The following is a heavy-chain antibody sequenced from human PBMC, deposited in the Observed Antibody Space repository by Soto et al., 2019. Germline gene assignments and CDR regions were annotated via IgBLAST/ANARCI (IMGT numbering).Heavy chain of an antibody. CDR3: TTERSGTSYCGGDCDFDY. V-gene: IGHV3-15*01. CDR2: IKSKTDGGTT. CDR1: GFTFSNAW. J-gene: IGHJ4*02. Sequence: VQLVESGGGLVKPGGSLRLSCAASGFTFSNAWMSWVRQAPGKGLEWVGRIKSKTDGGTTDYAAPVKGRFTISRDDSKNTLYLQMNSLKTEDTAVYYCTTERSGTSYCGGDCDFDYWGQGTLVTVSS. D-gene: IGHD2-21*02.